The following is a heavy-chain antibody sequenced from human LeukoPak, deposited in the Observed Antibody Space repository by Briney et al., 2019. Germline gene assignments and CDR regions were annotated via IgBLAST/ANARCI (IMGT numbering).Heavy chain of an antibody. CDR2: IIPIFGTA. J-gene: IGHJ4*02. D-gene: IGHD4-17*01. CDR1: GGTFSSYA. CDR3: AREVATVTTGYFDY. Sequence: EASVKVSCKASGGTFSSYAISWVRQAPGQGLEWMGGIIPIFGTANYAQKFQGRVTITADESTSTAYMELSSLRSEDTAVYHCAREVATVTTGYFDYWGQGTLVTVSS. V-gene: IGHV1-69*13.